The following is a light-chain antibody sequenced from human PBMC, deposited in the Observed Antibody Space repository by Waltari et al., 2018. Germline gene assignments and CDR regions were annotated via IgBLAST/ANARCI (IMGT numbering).Light chain of an antibody. CDR3: ATWDSSLSGGV. Sequence: HSVLTQPPSVSAAPGQDVTIFCSGSRSNIGNNYVSWYQQVPGTAPKLLIFDNNERPSGIPDRFSGSKSGTSATLDITGLQTGDEAHYYCATWDSSLSGGVFGGGTKVTVL. J-gene: IGLJ2*01. CDR1: RSNIGNNY. CDR2: DNN. V-gene: IGLV1-51*01.